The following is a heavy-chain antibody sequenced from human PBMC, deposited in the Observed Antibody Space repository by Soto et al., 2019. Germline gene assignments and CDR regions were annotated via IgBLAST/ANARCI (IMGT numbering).Heavy chain of an antibody. J-gene: IGHJ6*03. CDR2: IYYSGST. CDR3: ARHRRYGDYPYYYYYMDV. Sequence: QLQLQESGPGLVKPSETLSLTCTVSGGSISSTAYYWGWIRQPPGKGLEWIGSIYYSGSTYYNPSLKSRVTIFVDTSKNQFSLKLSSVTAADTAAYYCARHRRYGDYPYYYYYMDVWGKGTTVTVSS. V-gene: IGHV4-39*01. D-gene: IGHD4-17*01. CDR1: GGSISSTAYY.